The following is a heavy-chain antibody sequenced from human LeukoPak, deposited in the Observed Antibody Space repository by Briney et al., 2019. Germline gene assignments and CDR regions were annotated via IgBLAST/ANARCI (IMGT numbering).Heavy chain of an antibody. CDR2: VNRDGSST. Sequence: GGSLRLSCAASGFTFSDNWMHWVRQAPGKGLVWVSRVNRDGSSTSYADSVKSRFTISRDNAKNTLSLQMNSLRAEDTAVYYCARDRSISAAGDTYWGQGTLVTVSS. CDR1: GFTFSDNW. V-gene: IGHV3-74*01. CDR3: ARDRSISAAGDTY. D-gene: IGHD6-13*01. J-gene: IGHJ4*02.